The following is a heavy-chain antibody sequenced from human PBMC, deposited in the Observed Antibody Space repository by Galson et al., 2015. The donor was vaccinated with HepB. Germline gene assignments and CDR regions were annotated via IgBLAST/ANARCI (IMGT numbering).Heavy chain of an antibody. CDR2: ISSSSSAI. D-gene: IGHD4-23*01. CDR1: GFNFTNYN. CDR3: ARGTVVTSYDAFDI. Sequence: LRLSCAVSGFNFTNYNMNWVRQAPGKGLEWVSYISSSSSAIFYADSVKGRFNISRDNAKNSLYLQMNSLSDEDTAVYYCARGTVVTSYDAFDIWGQGTKVIVSS. V-gene: IGHV3-48*02. J-gene: IGHJ3*02.